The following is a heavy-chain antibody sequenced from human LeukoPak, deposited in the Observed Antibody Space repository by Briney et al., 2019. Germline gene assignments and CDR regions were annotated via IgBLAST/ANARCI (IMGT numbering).Heavy chain of an antibody. V-gene: IGHV4-34*01. CDR1: GFTFSSYS. J-gene: IGHJ4*02. D-gene: IGHD2-2*01. Sequence: GSLRLSCAASGFTFSSYSMNWVRQPPGKGLEWIGEINHSGSTNYNPSLKSRVTISVDTSKNQFSLKLSSVTAADTAVYYCARGNIVVVPAATYYWRRHPSFDYWGQGTLVTVSS. CDR2: INHSGST. CDR3: ARGNIVVVPAATYYWRRHPSFDY.